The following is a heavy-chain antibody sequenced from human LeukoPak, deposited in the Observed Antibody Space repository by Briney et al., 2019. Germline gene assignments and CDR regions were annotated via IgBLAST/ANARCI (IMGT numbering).Heavy chain of an antibody. J-gene: IGHJ4*02. D-gene: IGHD6-19*01. V-gene: IGHV3-30*02. CDR3: AKDRVGYSSGWYSLDY. Sequence: PGGSLRLSCAASGFTFSSYGMHWVRQAPGKGLEWVAFIRYDGGNKYYADSVKVGFTISRDNSKTKLYLQINSLRAEDTAVYYCAKDRVGYSSGWYSLDYWGQGTLVTVSS. CDR2: IRYDGGNK. CDR1: GFTFSSYG.